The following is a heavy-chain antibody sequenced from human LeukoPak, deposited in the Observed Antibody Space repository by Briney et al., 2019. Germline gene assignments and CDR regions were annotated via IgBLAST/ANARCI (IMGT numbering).Heavy chain of an antibody. CDR1: GGSISSYY. CDR2: IYYSGST. V-gene: IGHV4-59*08. Sequence: SETLSLTCTVSGGSISSYYWSWIRQPPGKGLEWIGYIYYSGSTNYNPSLRSRVTISVDTSKNQFSLKLSSVTAADTAVYYCAREYSSSSGRGAFDIWGQGTMVTVSS. D-gene: IGHD6-6*01. CDR3: AREYSSSSGRGAFDI. J-gene: IGHJ3*02.